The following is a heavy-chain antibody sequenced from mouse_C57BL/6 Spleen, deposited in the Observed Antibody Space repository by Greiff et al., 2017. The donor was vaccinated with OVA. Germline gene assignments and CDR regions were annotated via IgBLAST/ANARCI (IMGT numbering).Heavy chain of an antibody. Sequence: QVQLKQPGAELVKPGASVKLSCKASGYTFTSYWMQWVKQRPGQGLEWIGEIDPSDSYTNYNQKFKGKATLTVDTSSSTAYMQLSSLTSEDSAVYYCALYYYGSSYYAMDYWGQGTSVTVSS. CDR2: IDPSDSYT. V-gene: IGHV1-50*01. J-gene: IGHJ4*01. CDR3: ALYYYGSSYYAMDY. D-gene: IGHD1-1*01. CDR1: GYTFTSYW.